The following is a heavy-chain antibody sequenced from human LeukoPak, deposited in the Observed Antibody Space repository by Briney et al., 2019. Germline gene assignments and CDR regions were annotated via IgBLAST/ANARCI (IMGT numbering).Heavy chain of an antibody. CDR3: AREGFTVTTIDAFDI. Sequence: GGSLRLSCAASGFTVSSNYMSWVRQAPGKGLEWVANIKQDGSEKYYVDSVKGRFTISRDNAKNSLYLQMNSLRAEDTAVYYCAREGFTVTTIDAFDIWGQGTMVTVSS. CDR2: IKQDGSEK. D-gene: IGHD4-17*01. V-gene: IGHV3-7*01. J-gene: IGHJ3*02. CDR1: GFTVSSNY.